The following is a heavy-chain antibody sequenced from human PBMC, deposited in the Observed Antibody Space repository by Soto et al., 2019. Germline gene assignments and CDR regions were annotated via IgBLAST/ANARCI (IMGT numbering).Heavy chain of an antibody. V-gene: IGHV4-39*01. Sequence: QLPLRESGPGLVKPSETLSVTCTVSGGSISSSSSYWGWIRQPPGKGLEWIGTIYSGSTYYNPSLKSRVTISVDTSKNQFSLKLSSVAAADTAIYFCATTRGIAVGGSFDYWGQGTLVTVSS. J-gene: IGHJ4*02. CDR2: IYSGST. CDR3: ATTRGIAVGGSFDY. D-gene: IGHD6-13*01. CDR1: GGSISSSSSY.